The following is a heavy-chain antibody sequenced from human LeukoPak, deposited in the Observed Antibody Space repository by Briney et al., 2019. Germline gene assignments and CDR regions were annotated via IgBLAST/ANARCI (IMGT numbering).Heavy chain of an antibody. CDR2: INTKTGRT. CDR3: ARADFIDAGPYLIGP. Sequence: GASVKVSCKTSVYSFTDYYIHWVRQAPGQGLEWMAWINTKTGRTSSARKFQGRVTMTRDPSITTVYMDMAWLTSDDTAIYFCARADFIDAGPYLIGPWGQGTLVPVSS. D-gene: IGHD3-3*01. V-gene: IGHV1-2*02. CDR1: VYSFTDYY. J-gene: IGHJ5*02.